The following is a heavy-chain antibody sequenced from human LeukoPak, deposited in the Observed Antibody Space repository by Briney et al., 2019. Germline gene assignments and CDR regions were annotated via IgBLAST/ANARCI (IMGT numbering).Heavy chain of an antibody. CDR1: GGSISSYY. CDR2: INHSGST. D-gene: IGHD7-27*01. CDR3: ARASTRGSLGY. J-gene: IGHJ4*02. V-gene: IGHV4-34*01. Sequence: SETLSLTCTVSGGSISSYYWSWIRQPPGKGLEWIGEINHSGSTNYNPSLKSRVTISVDTSKNQFSLKLSSVTAADTAVYYCARASTRGSLGYWGQGTLVTVSS.